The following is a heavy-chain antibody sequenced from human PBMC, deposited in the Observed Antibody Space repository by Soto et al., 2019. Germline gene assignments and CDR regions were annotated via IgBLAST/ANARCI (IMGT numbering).Heavy chain of an antibody. D-gene: IGHD2-2*02. V-gene: IGHV4-31*03. J-gene: IGHJ6*02. CDR1: GGSISSGGYY. Sequence: QVQLQESGPGLVKPSQTLSLTCTVSGGSISSGGYYWSWIRQHPGKGLEWIGYIYYSGSTYYNPSLKIRVTISVDTSKNQFSLKLSFVAAADTAVYYCARYIVVPAAIRGGHYYYYYGIDVWGQGTTVTVSS. CDR2: IYYSGST. CDR3: ARYIVVPAAIRGGHYYYYYGIDV.